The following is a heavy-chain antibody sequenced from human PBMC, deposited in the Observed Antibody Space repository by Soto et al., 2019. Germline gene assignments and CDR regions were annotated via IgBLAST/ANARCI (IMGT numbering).Heavy chain of an antibody. D-gene: IGHD3-3*01. CDR3: PGSGVANYPPSNVDV. J-gene: IGHJ6*04. Sequence: ASVKVSCKASGYTFTSYDINWVRQATGQGLEWMGWMNPNSGNTGYAQKFQGRVTMTRNTSISTAYMELSSLTSEATAVYYCPGSGVANYPPSNVDVWRKGAPVTVSS. CDR1: GYTFTSYD. V-gene: IGHV1-8*01. CDR2: MNPNSGNT.